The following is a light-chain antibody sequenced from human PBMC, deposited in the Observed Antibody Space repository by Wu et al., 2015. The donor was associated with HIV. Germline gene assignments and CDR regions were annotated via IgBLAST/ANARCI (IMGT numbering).Light chain of an antibody. CDR3: LTKITISPLT. J-gene: IGKJ4*01. V-gene: IGKV1-6*02. Sequence: ATQMTQSPASLSASIGDRVSISCRASQAIRNNVAWYQHKPGKAPALLIYTASILQSGVPSRFSGSGSGTHFTLTISSLQPEDLAKHYYCLTKITISPLTFGGGPRVRSN. CDR2: TAS. CDR1: QAIRNN.